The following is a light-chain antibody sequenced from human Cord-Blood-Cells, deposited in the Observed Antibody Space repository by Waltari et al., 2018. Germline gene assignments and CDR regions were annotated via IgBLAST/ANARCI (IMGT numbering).Light chain of an antibody. CDR2: DGS. CDR1: KSVSSY. Sequence: EIVLTHSPATLSLSPGERATLSCRASKSVSSYLAWYHQKPGQAPRLLIYDGSNRATGIPARFSGSGSGTDFTLTISSLEPEDCAVYYCQQRSNWPPKYTFGQGTKLEIK. CDR3: QQRSNWPPKYT. V-gene: IGKV3-11*01. J-gene: IGKJ2*01.